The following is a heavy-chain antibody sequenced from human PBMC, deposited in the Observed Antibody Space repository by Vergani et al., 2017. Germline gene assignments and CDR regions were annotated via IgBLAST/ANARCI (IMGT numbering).Heavy chain of an antibody. V-gene: IGHV3-23*01. CDR2: ISSSSSYI. D-gene: IGHD3-9*01. CDR1: GFTFSSYA. J-gene: IGHJ6*02. CDR3: ARDGAFYDILTGYYYYYYGMDV. Sequence: EVQLLESGGGLVQPGGSLRLSCAASGFTFSSYAMSWVRQAPGKGLEWVSAISSSSSYIYYADSVKGRFTISRDNSKNTLYLQMNSLRAEDTAVYYCARDGAFYDILTGYYYYYYGMDVWGQGTTVTVSS.